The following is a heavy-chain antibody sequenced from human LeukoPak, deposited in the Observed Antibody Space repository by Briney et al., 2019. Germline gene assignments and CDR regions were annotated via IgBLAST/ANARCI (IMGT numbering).Heavy chain of an antibody. Sequence: GGSLRLSCAASGFTFDDYAMHWVRQAPGKGLEWVSLISWDGGSTYYADSVKGRFTISRDNSKNSLYLQMNSLRAEDTALYYCAKDMGTADYYYMDVRGKGTTVTVSS. D-gene: IGHD1-1*01. CDR2: ISWDGGST. CDR3: AKDMGTADYYYMDV. CDR1: GFTFDDYA. J-gene: IGHJ6*03. V-gene: IGHV3-43D*03.